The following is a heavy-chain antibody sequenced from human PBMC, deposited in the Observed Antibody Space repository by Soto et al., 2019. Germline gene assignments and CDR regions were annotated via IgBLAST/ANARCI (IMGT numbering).Heavy chain of an antibody. D-gene: IGHD2-21*01. V-gene: IGHV2-5*01. J-gene: IGHJ6*02. CDR3: IYRRASWDYSGLDV. CDR2: IYWNDDR. Sequence: SGPTLVNHTQTLTLTCTFSGFSLTTGGVGVGWIRQPPGKSLEWLAVIYWNDDRRRSPSLENRLTSTKDTSKNQVVLTMTNMDPVDTATYYCIYRRASWDYSGLDVWVQGTPVTVSS. CDR1: GFSLTTGGVG.